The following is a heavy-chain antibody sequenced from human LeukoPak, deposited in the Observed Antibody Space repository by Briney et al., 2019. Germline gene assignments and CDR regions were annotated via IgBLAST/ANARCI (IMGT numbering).Heavy chain of an antibody. CDR2: INHSGST. CDR3: ARRVGFYFDY. J-gene: IGHJ4*02. CDR1: GGSFSGYY. V-gene: IGHV4-34*01. Sequence: SETLSLTCAVYGGSFSGYYWSWIRQPPGKGLEWIGEINHSGSTNYNPSLKSRVTISVDRSKNQFSLKLSSVTAADTAVYYCARRVGFYFDYWGQGTLVTVSS. D-gene: IGHD2-15*01.